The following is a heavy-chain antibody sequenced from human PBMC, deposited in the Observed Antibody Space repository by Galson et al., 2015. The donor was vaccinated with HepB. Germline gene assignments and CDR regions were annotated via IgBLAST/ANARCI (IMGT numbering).Heavy chain of an antibody. Sequence: SLRLSCAASGFTFSRYAMHWVRQAPGKGLEWVAVISYDGSNKYYADSVKGRFTISRDNSKNTLYLQMNSLRAEDTAVYYCARDVVDLYYFDYWGQGTLVTVSS. V-gene: IGHV3-30-3*01. CDR1: GFTFSRYA. CDR3: ARDVVDLYYFDY. D-gene: IGHD2-21*01. CDR2: ISYDGSNK. J-gene: IGHJ4*02.